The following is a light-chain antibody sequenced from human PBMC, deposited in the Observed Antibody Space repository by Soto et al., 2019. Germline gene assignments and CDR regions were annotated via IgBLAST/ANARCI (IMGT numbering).Light chain of an antibody. CDR2: GAS. J-gene: IGKJ1*01. CDR1: QSMSSN. CDR3: QQSNNWPPWT. V-gene: IGKV3-15*01. Sequence: EIVMTQSPATLSVSPAERATLSCRASQSMSSNLAWYQQKPGQAPRLLIYGASTRATGIPARFSGSGSGTEFTLTISSLQSEDFAVYYCQQSNNWPPWTFGQGTKVEIK.